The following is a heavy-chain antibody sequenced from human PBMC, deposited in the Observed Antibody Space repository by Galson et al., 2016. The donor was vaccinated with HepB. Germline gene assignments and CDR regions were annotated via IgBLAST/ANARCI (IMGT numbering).Heavy chain of an antibody. CDR2: ISSSGSTM. Sequence: SLRLSCAASGFIFSTYSLNWVRQAPGKGLEWVSYISSSGSTMYYAESVKGRFTISRDNTKNTLYLQMSSLRTEDTAVYYCVKGGGYSSGWYKGAFDYWGQGTLVTVSS. V-gene: IGHV3-48*01. D-gene: IGHD6-19*01. CDR3: VKGGGYSSGWYKGAFDY. CDR1: GFIFSTYS. J-gene: IGHJ4*02.